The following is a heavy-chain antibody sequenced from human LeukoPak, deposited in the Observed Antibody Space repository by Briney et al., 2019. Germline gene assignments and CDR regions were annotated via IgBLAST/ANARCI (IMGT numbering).Heavy chain of an antibody. CDR2: IYYSGST. D-gene: IGHD3-10*01. J-gene: IGHJ5*02. Sequence: SETLSLTCTVSGGSISSGGYYWSWIRRHPGKGLEWIGYIYYSGSTYYNPSLKSRVTISVDTSKNQFSLKLSSVTAADTAVYYCARDPGGPGSITMNWFDPWGQGTLVTVSS. CDR3: ARDPGGPGSITMNWFDP. CDR1: GGSISSGGYY. V-gene: IGHV4-31*03.